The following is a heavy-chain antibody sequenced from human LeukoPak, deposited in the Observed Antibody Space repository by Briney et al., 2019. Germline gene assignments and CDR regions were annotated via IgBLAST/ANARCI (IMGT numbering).Heavy chain of an antibody. D-gene: IGHD2-2*01. CDR3: ARGGVEPALNDY. J-gene: IGHJ4*02. Sequence: PSETLSLTCTVSGVSISSHYWSWIRQPPGKGLEWIGYIYYSGSTNYNPSLKSRVTISVDTSKNQFSLELTSVPAADTAVYYCARGGVEPALNDYWGQGTLVTVSS. V-gene: IGHV4-59*11. CDR1: GVSISSHY. CDR2: IYYSGST.